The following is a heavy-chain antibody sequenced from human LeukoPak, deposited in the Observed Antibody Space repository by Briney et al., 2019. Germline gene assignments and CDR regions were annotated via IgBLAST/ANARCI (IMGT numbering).Heavy chain of an antibody. CDR3: ASTSGWYEPIDY. D-gene: IGHD6-19*01. CDR1: GFTFSNYG. J-gene: IGHJ4*02. Sequence: GGSLRLSCAASGFTFSNYGMHWVRQAPGEGLEWVALISTDGNDKYYADSVKGRFTISRDNSKNTLYLQMNSLRAEDTAVYYCASTSGWYEPIDYWGQGTLVTVSS. CDR2: ISTDGNDK. V-gene: IGHV3-30*03.